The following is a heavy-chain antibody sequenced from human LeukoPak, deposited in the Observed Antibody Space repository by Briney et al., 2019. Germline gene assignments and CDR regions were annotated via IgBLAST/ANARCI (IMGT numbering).Heavy chain of an antibody. V-gene: IGHV4-39*01. CDR2: IYYSGST. D-gene: IGHD4-17*01. Sequence: SETLSLTCTVSGGSISSSSYYWGWIRQPPGKGLEWIGSIYYSGSTYYNPSLKSRVTISVDTSKNQFSLKLSSVTAADTAVYYCARAESTVHWYFDLWGRGTLVTVSS. J-gene: IGHJ2*01. CDR3: ARAESTVHWYFDL. CDR1: GGSISSSSYY.